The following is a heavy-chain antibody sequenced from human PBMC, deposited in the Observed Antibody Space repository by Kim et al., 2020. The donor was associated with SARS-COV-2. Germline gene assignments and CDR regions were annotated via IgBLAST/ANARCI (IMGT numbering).Heavy chain of an antibody. V-gene: IGHV1-8*01. J-gene: IGHJ4*02. CDR3: ASSPRRGATYYDFWSGYYTLSAFDY. D-gene: IGHD3-3*01. CDR2: MNPNSGNT. CDR1: GYTFTSYD. Sequence: ASVKVSCKASGYTFTSYDINWVRQATGQGLEWMGWMNPNSGNTGYAQKFQGRVTMTRNTSISTAYMELSSLRSEDTAVYYCASSPRRGATYYDFWSGYYTLSAFDYWGQGTLVTVSS.